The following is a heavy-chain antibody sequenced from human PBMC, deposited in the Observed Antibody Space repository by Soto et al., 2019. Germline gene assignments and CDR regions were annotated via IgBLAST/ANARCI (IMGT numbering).Heavy chain of an antibody. D-gene: IGHD3-10*01. CDR1: GYTFTSYD. CDR2: MNPNSGNT. J-gene: IGHJ4*02. V-gene: IGHV1-8*01. Sequence: QVQLVQSGAEVKKPGASVKVSCKASGYTFTSYDINWVRQATGQGLEWMGWMNPNSGNTGCAQKFQGIVSRTRNTSLSTAYMELGSLRSEDTAVYYCARGNDLGSGNYYGDYWGQGTLVTVSS. CDR3: ARGNDLGSGNYYGDY.